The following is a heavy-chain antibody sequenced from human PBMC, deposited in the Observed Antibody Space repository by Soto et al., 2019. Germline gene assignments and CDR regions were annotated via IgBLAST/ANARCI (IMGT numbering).Heavy chain of an antibody. V-gene: IGHV1-24*01. CDR3: ATDTPGATLVVYFDY. CDR2: FDPEDGET. J-gene: IGHJ4*02. Sequence: ASVKVSCKVSGYTLTELAMHWVRQAPGKGLEWMGGFDPEDGETIYAQKFQGRVTMTEDTSTDTAYMELSSLRSEDTAVYYCATDTPGATLVVYFDYWGQGTLVTVPQ. CDR1: GYTLTELA. D-gene: IGHD1-26*01.